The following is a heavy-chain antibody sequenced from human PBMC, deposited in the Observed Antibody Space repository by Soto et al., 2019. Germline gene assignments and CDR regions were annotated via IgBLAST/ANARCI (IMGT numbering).Heavy chain of an antibody. V-gene: IGHV3-7*01. CDR3: ARAPTDKKGRAVADY. J-gene: IGHJ4*02. D-gene: IGHD6-19*01. Sequence: HPGGSLRLSCAASGFTFSSYWMSWVRQAPGKGLEWVANIKQDGSEKYYVDSVKGRFTISRDNAKNSLYLQMNSLRAEDTAVYYCARAPTDKKGRAVADYWGQGTLVTVSS. CDR1: GFTFSSYW. CDR2: IKQDGSEK.